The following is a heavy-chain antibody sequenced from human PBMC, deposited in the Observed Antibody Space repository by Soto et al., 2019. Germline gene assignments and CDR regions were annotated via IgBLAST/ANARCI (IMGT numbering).Heavy chain of an antibody. CDR1: GFSISSGHY. CDR2: IFHSGST. J-gene: IGHJ5*02. D-gene: IGHD3-10*01. V-gene: IGHV4-38-2*01. CDR3: GRVALGPYNWLEP. Sequence: SETLSLTCGVSGFSISSGHYWGWVRQPPGKGLEWIGSIFHSGSTYYNPSLKSRVTMSVDTSRNHFSLKLSSVTAADTAIYYCGRVALGPYNWLEPWGQGTLVTVSS.